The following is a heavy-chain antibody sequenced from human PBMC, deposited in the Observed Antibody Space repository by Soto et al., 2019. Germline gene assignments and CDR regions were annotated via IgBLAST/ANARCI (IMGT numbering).Heavy chain of an antibody. V-gene: IGHV3-48*03. CDR3: VSRSGSYYNGIDY. Sequence: EVQLVESGGDLVQPGGSLRLSCAASGFTFRTYEMNWVRQAPGKGLEWVSYISSSGSNIYYADSVKGRFTISRDNAKNSLYLQMNSLRAEDTAVYYGVSRSGSYYNGIDYWGQGTLVTVSS. CDR2: ISSSGSNI. CDR1: GFTFRTYE. J-gene: IGHJ4*02. D-gene: IGHD3-10*01.